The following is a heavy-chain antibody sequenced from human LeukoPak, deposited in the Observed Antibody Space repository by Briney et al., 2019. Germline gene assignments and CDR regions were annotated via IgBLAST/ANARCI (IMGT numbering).Heavy chain of an antibody. J-gene: IGHJ3*02. D-gene: IGHD3-10*01. CDR1: GFTFSNAW. Sequence: GGSLRLSCTASGFTFSNAWMSWGPQAPGKGLGWVGRIKSKSDGGTTDYAAPVKGRFTISKDDSKNTLYPQMNSLKTEDTAVYYCIRLWFGEFIWGQGTMVSVSS. CDR3: IRLWFGEFI. CDR2: IKSKSDGGTT. V-gene: IGHV3-15*01.